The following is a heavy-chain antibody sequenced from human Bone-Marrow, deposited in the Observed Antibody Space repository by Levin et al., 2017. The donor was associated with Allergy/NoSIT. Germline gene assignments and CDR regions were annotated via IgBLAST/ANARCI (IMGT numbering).Heavy chain of an antibody. J-gene: IGHJ1*01. CDR3: ASEERWDLVKCGGDCSSGYFRD. D-gene: IGHD2-21*02. CDR2: MTMFDIP. Sequence: SVKVSCKASGGTFDRHTITWVRQAPGHGLEWMGRMTMFDIPNYAQRFQGRVTITADKSKTTVFMEVSSLRSEDTAVYYCASEERWDLVKCGGDCSSGYFRDWGQGTLVTVSS. CDR1: GGTFDRHT. V-gene: IGHV1-69*02.